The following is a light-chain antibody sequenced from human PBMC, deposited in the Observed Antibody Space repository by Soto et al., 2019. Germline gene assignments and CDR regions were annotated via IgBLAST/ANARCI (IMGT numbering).Light chain of an antibody. CDR3: QQYYSTPTT. CDR1: QSVLYSSNNKNY. Sequence: DIVMTQSPASLAVSLGERATINCKSNQSVLYSSNNKNYLAWYQQKPGQPPNLLIYWASTRESGVPDRFSGSGWGTDFTLTHSSLQAEDVAVYHCQQYYSTPTTFGQRTKVEIK. V-gene: IGKV4-1*01. J-gene: IGKJ2*01. CDR2: WAS.